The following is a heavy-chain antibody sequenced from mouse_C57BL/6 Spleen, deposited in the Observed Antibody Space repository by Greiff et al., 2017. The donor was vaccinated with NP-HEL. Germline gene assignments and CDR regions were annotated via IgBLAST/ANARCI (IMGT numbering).Heavy chain of an antibody. CDR2: INPNNGGT. CDR1: GYTFTDYY. J-gene: IGHJ2*01. CDR3: ARSGSNYEGYFDY. D-gene: IGHD2-5*01. Sequence: EVQLQQSGPELVKPGASVKISCKASGYTFTDYYMNWVKQSHGKSLEWIGDINPNNGGTSYNQKFKGKATLTVDKSSSTAYMELRSLTSEDSAVYYCARSGSNYEGYFDYWGQGTTLTVSS. V-gene: IGHV1-26*01.